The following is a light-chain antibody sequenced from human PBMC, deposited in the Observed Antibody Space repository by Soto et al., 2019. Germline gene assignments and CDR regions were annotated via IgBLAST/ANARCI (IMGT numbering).Light chain of an antibody. V-gene: IGKV3-20*01. CDR3: QQYGSSPRT. CDR1: QSVSVSD. Sequence: IVLTQSPGTLSLSPGERATLSCWSSQSVSVSDLAWYQQRPVQTPRLLIFDASTRATGIPDRFSGSGSGTDFTLTISRLEPEDFAVYYCQQYGSSPRTFGQGTKVEIK. J-gene: IGKJ1*01. CDR2: DAS.